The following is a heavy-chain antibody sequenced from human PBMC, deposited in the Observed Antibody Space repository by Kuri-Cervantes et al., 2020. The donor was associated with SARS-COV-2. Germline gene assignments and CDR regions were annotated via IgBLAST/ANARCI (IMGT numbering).Heavy chain of an antibody. Sequence: GSLRLSCTVSGGSISSYYWNWIRQPPGKGLGWIGYSYYSGSTNYNPSLKSRVTISVDTSKNQFYLKLSSVTAADTAMYYCARLSYGSSVFGYWGQGTLVTVSS. CDR1: GGSISSYY. J-gene: IGHJ4*02. V-gene: IGHV4-59*01. CDR2: SYYSGST. D-gene: IGHD6-6*01. CDR3: ARLSYGSSVFGY.